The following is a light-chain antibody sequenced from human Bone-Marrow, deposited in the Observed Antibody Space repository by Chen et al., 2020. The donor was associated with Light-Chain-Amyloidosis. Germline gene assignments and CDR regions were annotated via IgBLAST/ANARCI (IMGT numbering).Light chain of an antibody. CDR3: VLYVGSGIWV. CDR1: SGSVSTNYY. Sequence: QTVVTQEPSFSVSPGGTVTLPCGLSSGSVSTNYYPAWYQQTPGQAPRPLIYSTNTRSSGVPDRFSGSILGNKAALTITGAQADDESDYYCVLYVGSGIWVFGGGTKLTVL. CDR2: STN. J-gene: IGLJ3*02. V-gene: IGLV8-61*01.